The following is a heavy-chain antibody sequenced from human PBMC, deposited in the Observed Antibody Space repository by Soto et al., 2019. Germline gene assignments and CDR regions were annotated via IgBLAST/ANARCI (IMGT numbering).Heavy chain of an antibody. Sequence: GGSLRLSCAASGFTFRSYGMHWVRQAPDKGLEWVAVIWYDGSDKYYADSMKGRFTISRDNSKNTLYLQMNSLRVEDTAVYYFERDSSYGDCAYGLDVWGQGTTVTVSS. CDR1: GFTFRSYG. D-gene: IGHD2-21*01. CDR3: ERDSSYGDCAYGLDV. V-gene: IGHV3-33*01. J-gene: IGHJ6*02. CDR2: IWYDGSDK.